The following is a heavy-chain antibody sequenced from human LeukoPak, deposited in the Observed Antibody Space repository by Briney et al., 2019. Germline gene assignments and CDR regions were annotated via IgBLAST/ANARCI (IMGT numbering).Heavy chain of an antibody. CDR1: GHSISSSSW. V-gene: IGHV4-4*02. J-gene: IGHJ4*02. CDR3: ARMTGTTPFDN. CDR2: ISHSGST. D-gene: IGHD1-1*01. Sequence: SETLSLTCAVSGHSISSSSWWSWVPQFPGKGLKCVGKISHSGSTNYNPSLESRANISVDKSRNQLPRKLRSVTAADTAVYFCARMTGTTPFDNWGQGTLVTVSS.